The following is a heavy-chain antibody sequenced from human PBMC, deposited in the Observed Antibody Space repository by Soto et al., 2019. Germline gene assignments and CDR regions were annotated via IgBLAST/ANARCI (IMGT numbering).Heavy chain of an antibody. J-gene: IGHJ4*01. V-gene: IGHV3-11*01. CDR3: ASPVLLWFGALFAPDY. D-gene: IGHD3-10*01. Sequence: GGALRLSWAASGGTCSDYYMSGSREAPGKGLEGVSYMSSSGSTTFYADSVKGRFTISRDNAKNSLYLQMNSLRAEDTAVYYCASPVLLWFGALFAPDY. CDR1: GGTCSDYY. CDR2: MSSSGSTT.